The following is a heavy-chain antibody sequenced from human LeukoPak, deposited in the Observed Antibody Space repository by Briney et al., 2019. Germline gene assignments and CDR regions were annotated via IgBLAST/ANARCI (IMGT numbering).Heavy chain of an antibody. V-gene: IGHV3-48*01. CDR3: AKQYYYDSSDWFDP. D-gene: IGHD3-22*01. CDR2: ISSSSSTI. Sequence: GGSLRLSCAASGFTFSSYSMNWVRQAPGKGLEWVSYISSSSSTIYYADSVKGRFTISRDNAKNSLYLQMNSLRAEDTAVYYCAKQYYYDSSDWFDPWGQGTLVTVSS. CDR1: GFTFSSYS. J-gene: IGHJ5*02.